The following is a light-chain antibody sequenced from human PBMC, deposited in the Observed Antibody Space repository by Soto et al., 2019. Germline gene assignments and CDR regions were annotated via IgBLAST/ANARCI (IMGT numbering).Light chain of an antibody. Sequence: DIQMTQSPSTLSASVGDRITITCRASQSITEWLAWYQQKPGKAPKLLIYKASSLQSGVPSRFSGSGFGTEFTLSISSLQLDDFATYYCQHYSNYPWTFGQGTKVEIK. V-gene: IGKV1-5*03. CDR1: QSITEW. J-gene: IGKJ1*01. CDR2: KAS. CDR3: QHYSNYPWT.